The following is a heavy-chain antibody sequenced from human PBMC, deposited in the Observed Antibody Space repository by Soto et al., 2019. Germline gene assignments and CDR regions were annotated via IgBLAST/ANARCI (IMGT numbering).Heavy chain of an antibody. CDR1: GFTFSSYS. J-gene: IGHJ5*02. CDR2: ISSSSSTI. CDR3: ATDYDFWSGYYSDWFDP. V-gene: IGHV3-48*01. Sequence: EVQLVESGGGLVQPGGSLRLSCAASGFTFSSYSMNWVRQAPGKGLEWVSYISSSSSTIYYADSVKGRFTISRDNAKNSLYLQMNSLRAEDTAVYYCATDYDFWSGYYSDWFDPWGQGTLVTVSS. D-gene: IGHD3-3*01.